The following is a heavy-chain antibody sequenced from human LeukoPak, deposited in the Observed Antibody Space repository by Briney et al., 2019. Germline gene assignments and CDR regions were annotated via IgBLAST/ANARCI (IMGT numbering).Heavy chain of an antibody. J-gene: IGHJ3*02. Sequence: SETLSLTCTVSGGSISSGSYYWSWIRQPPGKGLEWIGRIYTSGSANYNPSLKSRVTISVDTSKNQFSLKLSSVTAADTAVYYCARGLTYNDILTGYPPTEFPFDIWGQGTMVTVSS. CDR2: IYTSGSA. CDR3: ARGLTYNDILTGYPPTEFPFDI. D-gene: IGHD3-9*01. CDR1: GGSISSGSYY. V-gene: IGHV4-61*02.